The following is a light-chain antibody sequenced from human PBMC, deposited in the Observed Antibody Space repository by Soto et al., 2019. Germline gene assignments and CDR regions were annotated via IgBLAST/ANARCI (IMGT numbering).Light chain of an antibody. V-gene: IGKV1-5*01. CDR2: DAS. J-gene: IGKJ3*01. Sequence: DIQMTQSPSTLSASVGDRVTITCRASQRISSWLAWYQQKPGKAPKLLIYDASSLESGVPSRFSGSGSGTEFTLTISSLQPDAFATYYGHQYNSYLFTFGPGPKVDIK. CDR3: HQYNSYLFT. CDR1: QRISSW.